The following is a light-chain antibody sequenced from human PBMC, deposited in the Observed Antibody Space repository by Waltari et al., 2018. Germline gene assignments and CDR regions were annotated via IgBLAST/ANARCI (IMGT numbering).Light chain of an antibody. Sequence: QSALTQPPSASGSPGQSVTISCTGTSGDIGAYNSVNWYRQHPGKVPKLMIYDVNRPPSGVPVRVSGSKSGNTSSRTVSGLQPEDGAVYYCNSFAGSDTVVFGGGTTLTVL. V-gene: IGLV2-8*01. CDR2: DVN. CDR3: NSFAGSDTVV. J-gene: IGLJ2*01. CDR1: SGDIGAYNS.